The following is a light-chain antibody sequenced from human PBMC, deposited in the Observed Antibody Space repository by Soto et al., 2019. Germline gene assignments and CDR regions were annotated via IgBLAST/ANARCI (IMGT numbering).Light chain of an antibody. Sequence: DIQMTQSPSSLSASVGDRVTITCRASQDLTRWLAWYQQKPGKAPKLLIYAASTLQSGVPSRFSGSGSGTDFTLTISCLQSEDFATYYCQQYYSYPLTFGGGTKVDIK. CDR2: AAS. CDR1: QDLTRW. CDR3: QQYYSYPLT. V-gene: IGKV1D-16*01. J-gene: IGKJ4*01.